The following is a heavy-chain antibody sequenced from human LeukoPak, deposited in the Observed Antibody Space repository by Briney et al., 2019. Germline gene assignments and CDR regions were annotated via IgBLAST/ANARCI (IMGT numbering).Heavy chain of an antibody. CDR1: GFIFSNYW. CDR2: IKQDGSEK. V-gene: IGHV3-7*01. Sequence: GGSLRLSCAGSGFIFSNYWMTWVRQAPGKGLEWVANIKQDGSEKNYVDSVKGRFTISRDNAKNSLYLQMNSLRAEDTAVYYCAGPPQAGTFDYWGQGTLVTVSS. J-gene: IGHJ4*02. CDR3: AGPPQAGTFDY. D-gene: IGHD6-19*01.